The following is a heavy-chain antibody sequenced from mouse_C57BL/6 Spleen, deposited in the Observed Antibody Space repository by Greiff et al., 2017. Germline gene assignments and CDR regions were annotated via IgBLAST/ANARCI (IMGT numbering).Heavy chain of an antibody. J-gene: IGHJ2*01. V-gene: IGHV1-63*01. CDR3: ARSDYGSSSLDY. CDR2: IYPGGGYT. CDR1: GYTFTNYW. Sequence: VKLMESGAELVRPGTSVKMSCKASGYTFTNYWIGWAKQRPGHGLEWIGDIYPGGGYTNYNEKFKGKAPLAADKSSSTAYMQFSSLASEDSAIYYCARSDYGSSSLDYWGQGTTRAVSS. D-gene: IGHD1-1*01.